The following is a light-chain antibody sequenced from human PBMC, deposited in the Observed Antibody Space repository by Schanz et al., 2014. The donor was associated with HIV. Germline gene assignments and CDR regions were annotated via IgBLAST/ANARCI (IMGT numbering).Light chain of an antibody. Sequence: EDVLTQSPGTLSLSPGERATLSCRVSETINSRYLAWYQQKLGQAPRLLIYGASSRATGVPDRFGGSGSGTDFTLTSTRLEPEDFAVYYCQQSGSSPQTFGQGTKVDVK. V-gene: IGKV3-20*01. CDR1: ETINSRY. CDR3: QQSGSSPQT. J-gene: IGKJ1*01. CDR2: GAS.